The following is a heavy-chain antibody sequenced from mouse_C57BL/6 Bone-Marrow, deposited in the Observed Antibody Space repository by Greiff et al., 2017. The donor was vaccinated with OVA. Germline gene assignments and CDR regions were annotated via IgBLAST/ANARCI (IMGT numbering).Heavy chain of an antibody. Sequence: QVQLKQSGPELVKPGASVKLSCKASGYTFTSYDINWVKQRPGQGLEWIGWLYPRDGSTKYNEKFKGKATLPVDTSSSTAYMELHSLTSEDSAVYFCASVTITTVVATPLDYWGQGTTLTVSS. V-gene: IGHV1-85*01. CDR3: ASVTITTVVATPLDY. D-gene: IGHD1-1*01. CDR2: LYPRDGST. J-gene: IGHJ2*01. CDR1: GYTFTSYD.